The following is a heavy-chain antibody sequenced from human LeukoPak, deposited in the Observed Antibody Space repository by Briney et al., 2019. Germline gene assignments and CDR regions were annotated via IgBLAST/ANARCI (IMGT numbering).Heavy chain of an antibody. CDR2: ISWNSGSI. Sequence: PGGSLRLSRAASGFTFDDYAMHWVRQAPGKGLEWVSGISWNSGSIGYADSVKGRFTISRDNAKNSLYLQMNSLRAEDMALYYCAKAPIRGYSYGYFDYWGQGTLVTVSS. CDR3: AKAPIRGYSYGYFDY. D-gene: IGHD5-18*01. J-gene: IGHJ4*02. V-gene: IGHV3-9*03. CDR1: GFTFDDYA.